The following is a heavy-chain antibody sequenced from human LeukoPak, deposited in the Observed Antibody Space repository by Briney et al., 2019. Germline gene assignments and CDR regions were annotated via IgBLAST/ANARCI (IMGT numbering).Heavy chain of an antibody. Sequence: GGSLRLSCAASGITVSSNYMSWVRQAPGKGLEWVSVIYSGGSTYYADSVKGRFTISRDNSKNTLYLQMNSLRAEDTAVYYCARGPFSGWYNYWGQGTLVTVSS. CDR1: GITVSSNY. J-gene: IGHJ4*02. CDR2: IYSGGST. D-gene: IGHD6-19*01. CDR3: ARGPFSGWYNY. V-gene: IGHV3-53*01.